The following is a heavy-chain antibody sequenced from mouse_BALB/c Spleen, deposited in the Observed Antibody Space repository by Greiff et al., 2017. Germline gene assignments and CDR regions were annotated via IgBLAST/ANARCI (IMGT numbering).Heavy chain of an antibody. J-gene: IGHJ4*01. CDR3: ARKGGSDAMDY. CDR2: ISSGGST. V-gene: IGHV5-6-5*01. CDR1: GFTFSSYA. Sequence: EVQLQQSGGGLVQPGGSLKLSCAASGFTFSSYAMSWVRQTPEKRLEWVASISSGGSTYYPDSVKGRFTISRDNARNILYLQMSSLRSEDTAMYYCARKGGSDAMDYWGQGTSVTVSS.